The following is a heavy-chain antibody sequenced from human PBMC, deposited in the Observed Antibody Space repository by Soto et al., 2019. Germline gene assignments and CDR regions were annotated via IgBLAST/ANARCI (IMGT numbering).Heavy chain of an antibody. D-gene: IGHD4-17*01. Sequence: GGSLRLSCADSEFTFSHYWMHWVRQAPGKGLVWVSRINPDGTTTNYADSVKGRFTISRDNAKNTLYLQMNSLRGEDTAMYYCTKDTFGDRDSWGQGTPVTVSS. V-gene: IGHV3-74*01. CDR2: INPDGTTT. CDR3: TKDTFGDRDS. J-gene: IGHJ4*02. CDR1: EFTFSHYW.